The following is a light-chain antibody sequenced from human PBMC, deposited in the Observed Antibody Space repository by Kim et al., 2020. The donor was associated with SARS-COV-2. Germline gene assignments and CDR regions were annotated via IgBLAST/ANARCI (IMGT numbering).Light chain of an antibody. CDR2: DVT. Sequence: SPGQSITISSTETSRDVGAHNYVSWYQHHPGKAPKLMIYDVTRRPSGISNRFSGSKSGNTASLTISGLQAEDEADYYCSSYTGSVVFGGGTQLTVL. CDR3: SSYTGSVV. V-gene: IGLV2-14*03. CDR1: SRDVGAHNY. J-gene: IGLJ2*01.